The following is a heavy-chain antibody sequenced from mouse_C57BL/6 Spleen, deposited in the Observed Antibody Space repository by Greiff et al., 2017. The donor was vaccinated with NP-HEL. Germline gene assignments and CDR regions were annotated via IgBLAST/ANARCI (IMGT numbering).Heavy chain of an antibody. Sequence: QVKLQQPGAELVMPGASVKLSCKASGYTFTSYWMHWVKQRHGKGLEWIGEIDPSDSYTNYNQKFKGKSTLTVDKSSSTAYMQLSSLTSEDSAVYYCARWGLLYAMAYWGQGTSVTVSS. CDR1: GYTFTSYW. D-gene: IGHD2-3*01. J-gene: IGHJ4*01. CDR2: IDPSDSYT. V-gene: IGHV1-69*01. CDR3: ARWGLLYAMAY.